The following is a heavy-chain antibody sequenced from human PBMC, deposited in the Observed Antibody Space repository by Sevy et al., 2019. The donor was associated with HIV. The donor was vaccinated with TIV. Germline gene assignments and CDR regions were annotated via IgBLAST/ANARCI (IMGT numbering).Heavy chain of an antibody. V-gene: IGHV4-61*01. CDR3: ARGKVGSWSLGYFDY. Sequence: SETLSLTCTVSGGSVSSGSYYWIWIRQPPGKGLEWIGYIYYSGSTNYNPSLKSRVTISVDTSKNQSSLKLSSETAADTAVYYCARGKVGSWSLGYFDYWGQGTLVTVSS. D-gene: IGHD6-13*01. CDR2: IYYSGST. J-gene: IGHJ4*02. CDR1: GGSVSSGSYY.